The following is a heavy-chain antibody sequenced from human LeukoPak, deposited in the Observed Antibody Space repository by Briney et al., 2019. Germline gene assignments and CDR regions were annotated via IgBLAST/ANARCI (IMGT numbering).Heavy chain of an antibody. CDR3: ARDEALLWFGELLD. V-gene: IGHV3-43*01. CDR1: GLIFDDYT. Sequence: GGALRLSCAASGLIFDDYTMHWVRQAPGKGLDWVSLISRNGSVTKYADSVRGRFTVSRDNSKNSLFLQMNSLRAEDTAVYYCARDEALLWFGELLDWGQGTLVTVSS. D-gene: IGHD3-10*01. J-gene: IGHJ4*02. CDR2: ISRNGSVT.